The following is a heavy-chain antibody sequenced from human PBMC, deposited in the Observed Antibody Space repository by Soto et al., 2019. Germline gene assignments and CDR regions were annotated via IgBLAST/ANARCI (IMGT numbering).Heavy chain of an antibody. Sequence: GGSLRLSCAASGFTFSNYWMHWVRQAPGKGLMWVSRINPDGSRTTYADSVKGRFAISRDNAKNTVYLQMHSLRAEDAAVYYCAKMVDRYFDYWGQGTLVTVSS. V-gene: IGHV3-74*01. D-gene: IGHD2-8*01. CDR1: GFTFSNYW. CDR3: AKMVDRYFDY. CDR2: INPDGSRT. J-gene: IGHJ4*02.